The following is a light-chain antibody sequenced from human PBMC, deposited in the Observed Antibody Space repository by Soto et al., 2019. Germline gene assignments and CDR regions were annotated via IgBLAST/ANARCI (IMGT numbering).Light chain of an antibody. CDR2: DAS. Sequence: EIVLTQSPATLSLSPGERATLSCRASQSVSSYLAWYQQKPGQAPRLLIYDASNRATGIPARFSGSGSGTDFTLTISSLEPEDFAVYYGQHRSNWPSMCTFGQGTKLEIK. J-gene: IGKJ2*02. V-gene: IGKV3-11*01. CDR3: QHRSNWPSMCT. CDR1: QSVSSY.